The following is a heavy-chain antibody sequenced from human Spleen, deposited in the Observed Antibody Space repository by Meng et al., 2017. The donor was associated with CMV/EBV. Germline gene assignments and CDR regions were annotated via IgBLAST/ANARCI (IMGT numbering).Heavy chain of an antibody. D-gene: IGHD6-13*01. Sequence: ISGASVSSNSAAWNWIRQSPSRGLEWLGRTYYRSEWYNDYTVSVKSRITINPDTSKNQFSLQLNSVTPEDTAVYFCARYIPATGTFDYWGQGTLVTVSS. CDR1: GASVSSNSAA. CDR2: TYYRSEWYN. V-gene: IGHV6-1*01. CDR3: ARYIPATGTFDY. J-gene: IGHJ4*02.